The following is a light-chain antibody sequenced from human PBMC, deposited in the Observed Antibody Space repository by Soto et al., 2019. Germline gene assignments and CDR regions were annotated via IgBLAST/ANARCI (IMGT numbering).Light chain of an antibody. CDR2: EVS. J-gene: IGLJ3*02. CDR3: TSYTTRGTHWA. Sequence: QSALTQPASVSGSPGQSITISCTGTSSDVGGYNYVSWYQQHPGKAPKLMIYEVSNRPSGVSNRFSGSKSGNTASLTISGLQAEDEADYYCTSYTTRGTHWAFGGGTKLTVL. V-gene: IGLV2-14*01. CDR1: SSDVGGYNY.